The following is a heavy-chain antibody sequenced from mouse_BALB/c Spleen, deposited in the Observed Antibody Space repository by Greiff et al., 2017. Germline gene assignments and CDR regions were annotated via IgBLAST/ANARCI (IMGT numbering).Heavy chain of an antibody. Sequence: DVQLVESGGGLVKPGGSLKLSCAASGFTFSSYAMSWVRQTPEKRLEWVASISSGGSTYYPDSVKGRFTISRDNARNILYLQMSSLRSEDTAMYYCARGGDYDDYFDYWGQGTTLTVSS. CDR2: ISSGGST. D-gene: IGHD2-4*01. J-gene: IGHJ2*01. CDR1: GFTFSSYA. CDR3: ARGGDYDDYFDY. V-gene: IGHV5-6-5*01.